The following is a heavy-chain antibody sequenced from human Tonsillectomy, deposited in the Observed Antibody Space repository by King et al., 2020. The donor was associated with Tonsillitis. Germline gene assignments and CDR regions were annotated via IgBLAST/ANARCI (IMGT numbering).Heavy chain of an antibody. D-gene: IGHD3/OR15-3a*01. CDR1: GGSVSSGGYY. CDR2: IYYSGRS. CDR3: ARVRGLVLMDY. Sequence: QLQESGPGLVKPSQTLSLTCTVSGGSVSSGGYYWSWIRHHPGKGLEWIGSIYYSGRSHYNPSLRSRVSISVGTSKNEFSLNLTSVTAADTAVYFCARVRGLVLMDYWGQGTLVTVSS. J-gene: IGHJ4*02. V-gene: IGHV4-31*03.